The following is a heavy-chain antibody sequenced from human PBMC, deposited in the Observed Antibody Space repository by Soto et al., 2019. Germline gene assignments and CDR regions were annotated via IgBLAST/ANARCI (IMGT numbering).Heavy chain of an antibody. D-gene: IGHD6-6*01. J-gene: IGHJ6*03. V-gene: IGHV1-8*01. Sequence: ASVKVSCKASGYTFTSYDINWVRQATGQGLEWMGWMNPNSGNTGYAQKIQGRVTMTRNTSISTAYMELSSLKSEDTAVYYYARGKYSSSYSNYYYYYMDVWGKGTTVTVSS. CDR3: ARGKYSSSYSNYYYYYMDV. CDR1: GYTFTSYD. CDR2: MNPNSGNT.